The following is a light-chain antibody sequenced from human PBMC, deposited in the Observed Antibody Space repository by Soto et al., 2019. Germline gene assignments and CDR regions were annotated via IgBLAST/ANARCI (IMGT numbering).Light chain of an antibody. CDR1: SGHSNYA. V-gene: IGLV4-69*01. CDR3: QTWGTGFHVL. Sequence: QPVLTQSPSASASLGASVKLTCTLSSGHSNYAIAWHQQQPGKGPRYLMKVNSEGSHSKGDGIPDRFSGSSSGTERYLTISSLQSEDEADDYCQTWGTGFHVLFGGGTKVTVL. CDR2: VNSEGSH. J-gene: IGLJ2*01.